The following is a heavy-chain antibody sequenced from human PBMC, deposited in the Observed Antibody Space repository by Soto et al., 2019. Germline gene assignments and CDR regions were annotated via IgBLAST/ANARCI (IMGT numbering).Heavy chain of an antibody. J-gene: IGHJ6*03. V-gene: IGHV4-34*01. CDR1: GGSLSGYY. CDR2: INHSGST. Sequence: ETLSLTCAVYGGSLSGYYWSWIRQPPGKGLEWIGEINHSGSTNYNPSLKSRVTISVDTSKNQFSLKLSSVTAADTAVYYCARGANCSGGSCYSRWGYYYYYYMDVWGKGTTVTVSS. CDR3: ARGANCSGGSCYSRWGYYYYYYMDV. D-gene: IGHD2-15*01.